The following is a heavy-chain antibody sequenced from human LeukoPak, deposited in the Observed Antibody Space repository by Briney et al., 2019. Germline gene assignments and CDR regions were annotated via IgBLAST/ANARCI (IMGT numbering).Heavy chain of an antibody. J-gene: IGHJ6*02. Sequence: SETLSLTCAVYGGSFSGYYWSWIRQPPGKGLEWIGEINHSGSTNYNPSLESRVTISVDTSKNQFSLKLSSVTAADTAVYYCARGGVIAPTSALNYYYYGMDVWGQGTTVTVSS. CDR1: GGSFSGYY. D-gene: IGHD2/OR15-2a*01. CDR3: ARGGVIAPTSALNYYYYGMDV. CDR2: INHSGST. V-gene: IGHV4-34*01.